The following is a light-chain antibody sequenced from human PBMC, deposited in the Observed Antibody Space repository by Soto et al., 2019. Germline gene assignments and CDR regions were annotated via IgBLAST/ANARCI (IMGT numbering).Light chain of an antibody. V-gene: IGKV3-15*01. CDR3: QQYNNWPRIT. J-gene: IGKJ5*01. CDR1: QSVSSN. Sequence: DIVMTQSPATLSVSPGERATLSCRASQSVSSNLAWYQQKPGQAPRLLIYGASTRATGIPARFSGSGSGTEFTLTISSLQSEDFAVYYCQQYNNWPRITFGQGTLLEIK. CDR2: GAS.